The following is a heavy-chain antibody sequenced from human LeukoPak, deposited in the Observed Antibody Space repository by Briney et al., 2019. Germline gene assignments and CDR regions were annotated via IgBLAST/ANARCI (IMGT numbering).Heavy chain of an antibody. CDR1: GFTFSSYT. CDR3: ARDRGEVCLDY. Sequence: PGGSLRLSCAASGFTFSSYTMSWVRQAPGKGLEWVSAITSRGVPYYTNSVKGRFTISRDIAKNTMYLQMNSLRAEDTAVYYCARDRGEVCLDYWGQGTLVTVSS. CDR2: ITSRGVP. D-gene: IGHD3-16*01. J-gene: IGHJ4*02. V-gene: IGHV3-23*01.